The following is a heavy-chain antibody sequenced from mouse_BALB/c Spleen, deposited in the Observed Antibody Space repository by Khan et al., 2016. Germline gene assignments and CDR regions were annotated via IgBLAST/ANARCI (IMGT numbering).Heavy chain of an antibody. V-gene: IGHV4-1*02. CDR2: INPDSSTI. CDR3: ARQGLLWSTTGYFDV. Sequence: EVQLVESGGGLMQPGGSLKLSCAASGFDFSRYWMSWVRQAPGKGLEWIGEINPDSSTINYTPSLKDKFIISRDNAKNTLYLQMSKVRSEDTALYYCARQGLLWSTTGYFDVWGAGTTVTVSS. CDR1: GFDFSRYW. J-gene: IGHJ1*01. D-gene: IGHD2-10*01.